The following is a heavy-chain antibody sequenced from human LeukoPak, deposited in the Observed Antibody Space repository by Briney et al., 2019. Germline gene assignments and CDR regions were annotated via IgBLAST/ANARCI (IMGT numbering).Heavy chain of an antibody. J-gene: IGHJ4*02. CDR3: AKERLGNDY. D-gene: IGHD3-22*01. Sequence: GGSLRLSCAASGFTFSSSAMSWVRQAPGKGLEWVSAISNNGGYTYYADSVKGRFTISRDNSKNTLYLQMNSLRVEDTAVYYCAKERLGNDYWGQGTLVTVSS. V-gene: IGHV3-23*01. CDR2: ISNNGGYT. CDR1: GFTFSSSA.